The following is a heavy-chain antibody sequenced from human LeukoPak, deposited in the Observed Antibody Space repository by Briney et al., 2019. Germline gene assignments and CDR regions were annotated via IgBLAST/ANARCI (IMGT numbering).Heavy chain of an antibody. CDR3: VKWGPYCSTYYCPALES. Sequence: GGSLRLSRAASGFMFSDHWMSWVRQAPGKGPEWVANINAHGSQQYSVDSLKGRFTVSRDNAKKSLYLQMNDVRAEDTAVYFCVKWGPYCSTYYCPALESWGQGTLVTVSS. D-gene: IGHD2-2*01. J-gene: IGHJ4*02. V-gene: IGHV3-7*01. CDR1: GFMFSDHW. CDR2: INAHGSQQ.